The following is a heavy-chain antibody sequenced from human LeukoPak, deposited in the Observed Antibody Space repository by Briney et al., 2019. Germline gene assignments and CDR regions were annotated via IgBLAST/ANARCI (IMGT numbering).Heavy chain of an antibody. CDR2: IWYDGSNK. D-gene: IGHD6-13*01. J-gene: IGHJ5*02. CDR1: GFTFSSYS. V-gene: IGHV3-33*08. Sequence: GGSLRLSCAASGFTFSSYSMDWVRQAPGKGLEWVAVIWYDGSNKYYADSVKGRFTISRDNSKNTLYLQMNSLRAEDTAVYYCVREEYSSSWYQYNWFDPWGQGTLVTVSS. CDR3: VREEYSSSWYQYNWFDP.